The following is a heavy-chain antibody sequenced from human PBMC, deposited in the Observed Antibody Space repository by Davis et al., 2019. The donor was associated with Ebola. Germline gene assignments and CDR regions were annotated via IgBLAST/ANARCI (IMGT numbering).Heavy chain of an antibody. V-gene: IGHV3-30*04. CDR1: GFTFSGFA. Sequence: PGGSLRLSCAATGFTFSGFAMQWVRQAPGKGLEWVAVIEYDGRGEDYADSVKGRFTVSRDNSKNTLYLQMNSLRAEDTAVYYCARDRYCISTSCSGGWFDPWGQGTLVTVSS. CDR2: IEYDGRGE. J-gene: IGHJ5*02. D-gene: IGHD2-2*01. CDR3: ARDRYCISTSCSGGWFDP.